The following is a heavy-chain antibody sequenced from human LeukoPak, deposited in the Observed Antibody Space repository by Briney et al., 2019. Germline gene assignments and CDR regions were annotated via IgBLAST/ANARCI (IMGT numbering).Heavy chain of an antibody. D-gene: IGHD3-16*02. Sequence: SETLSLTCAVYGGSFSGYYWSWIRQPPGKGLEWIGEINHSGSTNYNPSLKSRVTISVDTSKNQFSLKLSSVTAADTAVYYCASTLRLGELSFQYWGQGTLVTVSS. CDR1: GGSFSGYY. V-gene: IGHV4-34*01. CDR3: ASTLRLGELSFQY. CDR2: INHSGST. J-gene: IGHJ4*02.